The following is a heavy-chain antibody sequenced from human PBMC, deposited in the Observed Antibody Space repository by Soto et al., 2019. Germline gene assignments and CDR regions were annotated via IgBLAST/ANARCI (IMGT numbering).Heavy chain of an antibody. Sequence: QVQLQESGPGLVKPSQTLSLTCTVSGGSIDSDGSYWSWIRQSPGEGLEWLGYIYYSGTTYYNPSLKSRVSISLDTSKNQFSLKLSSVTAANTAIYYCASGHCFGSGCSYLDLWGRGTLVTVAS. CDR3: ASGHCFGSGCSYLDL. CDR2: IYYSGTT. CDR1: GGSIDSDGSY. D-gene: IGHD2-15*01. J-gene: IGHJ2*01. V-gene: IGHV4-31*03.